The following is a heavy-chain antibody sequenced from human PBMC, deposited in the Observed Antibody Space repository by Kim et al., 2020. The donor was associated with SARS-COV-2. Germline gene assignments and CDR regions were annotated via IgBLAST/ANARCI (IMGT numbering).Heavy chain of an antibody. V-gene: IGHV1-3*01. CDR2: INACNGNT. D-gene: IGHD3-22*01. CDR1: GYTFTSYA. J-gene: IGHJ4*02. Sequence: ASVKVSCKASGYTFTSYAMHWVRQAPGQRLEWMGWINACNGNTKYSQKLQGRVTITRDTSASTAYMELSSLRSEDTAVYYCARVWYYDSSGYYYWGQGTLVTVSS. CDR3: ARVWYYDSSGYYY.